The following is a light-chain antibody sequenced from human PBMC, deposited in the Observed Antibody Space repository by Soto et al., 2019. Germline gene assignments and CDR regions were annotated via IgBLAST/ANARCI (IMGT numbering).Light chain of an antibody. CDR3: AAWDDSLNAWA. J-gene: IGLJ3*02. V-gene: IGLV1-44*01. CDR1: SSNIGRNT. CDR2: SSD. Sequence: QSVLTQPPSASGTPGQRVTISCSGSSSNIGRNTVKWYRQLPGTAPKVLIGSSDKRPSGVPDRFSGSQSGTSASLAISGLQSEDEADYICAAWDDSLNAWAFGGGTKLTVL.